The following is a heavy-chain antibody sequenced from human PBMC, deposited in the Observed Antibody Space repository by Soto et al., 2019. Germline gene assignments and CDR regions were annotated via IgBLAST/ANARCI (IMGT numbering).Heavy chain of an antibody. CDR1: GFTFSSYA. V-gene: IGHV3-23*01. D-gene: IGHD3-10*01. Sequence: PGGSLRLSCAASGFTFSSYAMSWVRQAPGKGLEWVSAISGSGGSTYYADSVKGRFTISRDNSKNTLYLQMNSLRAEDTAVYYCAKFLPPDYYGSGSYYLFDYWGQGTLVTVSS. J-gene: IGHJ4*02. CDR2: ISGSGGST. CDR3: AKFLPPDYYGSGSYYLFDY.